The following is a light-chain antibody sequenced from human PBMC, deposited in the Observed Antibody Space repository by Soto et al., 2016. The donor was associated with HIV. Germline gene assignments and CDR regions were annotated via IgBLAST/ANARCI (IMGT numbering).Light chain of an antibody. CDR3: QKYNSAPET. V-gene: IGKV1-27*01. CDR1: QAISKY. CDR2: AAS. Sequence: DIQMTQSPSSLSASVGDRVTITCRASQAISKYLAWFQHKPGRVPQLLIYAASTLHSGVPSRFSGSGSGTVFTLTISSLQPEDVATYYCQKYNSAPETFGQGPRWKSN. J-gene: IGKJ1*01.